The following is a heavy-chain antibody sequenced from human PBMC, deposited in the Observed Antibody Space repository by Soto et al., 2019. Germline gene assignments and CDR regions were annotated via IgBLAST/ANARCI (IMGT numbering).Heavy chain of an antibody. Sequence: SETLSLTCTVSGGSISSYYWSWIRQPPGKGLEWIGYIYYSGSTNYNPSLKSRVTISVGTSKNQFSLKPSSVTAADTAVYYCARVSAGLFDYWGQGTLVTVSS. CDR3: ARVSAGLFDY. J-gene: IGHJ4*02. CDR2: IYYSGST. CDR1: GGSISSYY. V-gene: IGHV4-59*01. D-gene: IGHD6-13*01.